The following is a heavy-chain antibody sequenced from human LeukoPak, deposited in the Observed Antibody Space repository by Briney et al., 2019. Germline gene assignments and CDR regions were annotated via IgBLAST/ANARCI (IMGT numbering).Heavy chain of an antibody. J-gene: IGHJ6*03. D-gene: IGHD6-13*01. CDR3: ARGATAGRFSLRPTGAYYMDV. Sequence: ASVKVSCKASGYTFTSYGISWVRQAPGQGLEWMGWISAYNGNTNYAQKLQGRVTMTTDTSTSTAYMELRSLRSADTAVYYCARGATAGRFSLRPTGAYYMDVWGKGTTVTVSS. V-gene: IGHV1-18*01. CDR2: ISAYNGNT. CDR1: GYTFTSYG.